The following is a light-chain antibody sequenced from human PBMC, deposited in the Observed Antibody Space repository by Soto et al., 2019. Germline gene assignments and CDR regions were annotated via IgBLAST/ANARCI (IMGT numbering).Light chain of an antibody. V-gene: IGKV3-11*01. CDR2: DAS. CDR1: QSVSSY. CDR3: QQRSNWLT. Sequence: EIVLTQSPATLSLSPGERATLSCRASQSVSSYLAWYQQKPGQAPRLLIYDASNRATGLPARFSGSGSGTDFTFAITSLEPEDFAVYYCQQRSNWLTFGGGTKVEIK. J-gene: IGKJ4*01.